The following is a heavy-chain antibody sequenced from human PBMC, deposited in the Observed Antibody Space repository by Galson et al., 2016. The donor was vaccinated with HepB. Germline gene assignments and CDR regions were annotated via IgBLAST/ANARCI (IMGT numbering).Heavy chain of an antibody. J-gene: IGHJ4*03. CDR2: ISAYNGDT. D-gene: IGHD1-26*01. V-gene: IGHV1-18*01. CDR3: ARASWEFATKFDY. Sequence: SVKVSCKASNYTFRRFGVTWVRQAPGQGLEWMGWISAYNGDTRYPQKFKGRVTLTTDTSTTTAYMDLRNLSSDDTALYYCARASWEFATKFDYWGRGTAVIVSS. CDR1: NYTFRRFG.